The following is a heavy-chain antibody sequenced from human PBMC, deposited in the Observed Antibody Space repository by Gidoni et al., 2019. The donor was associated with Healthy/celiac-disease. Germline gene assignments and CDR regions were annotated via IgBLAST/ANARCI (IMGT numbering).Heavy chain of an antibody. CDR1: GFTFRSYA. Sequence: QVQLVESGGGVVQPGRSLRLYCAASGFTFRSYAMHWVRQAPGKGLEWVAVISYDGINKYYADSVKGRFTISRDNSKNTLYLQMNSLRAEDTAVYYCARDTRDGYNRYFDYWGQGTLVTVSS. CDR3: ARDTRDGYNRYFDY. CDR2: ISYDGINK. V-gene: IGHV3-30*04. D-gene: IGHD5-12*01. J-gene: IGHJ4*02.